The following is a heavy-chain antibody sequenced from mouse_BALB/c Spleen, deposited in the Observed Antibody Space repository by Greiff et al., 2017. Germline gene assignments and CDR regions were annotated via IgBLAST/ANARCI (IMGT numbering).Heavy chain of an antibody. CDR3: AREGYGRAMDY. J-gene: IGHJ4*01. V-gene: IGHV3-2*02. CDR2: ISYSGST. CDR1: GYSITSDYA. D-gene: IGHD1-1*01. Sequence: VQLQQSGPGLVKPSQSLSLTCTVTGYSITSDYAWNWIRQFPGNKLEWMGYISYSGSTSYNPSLKSRISITRDTSKNQFFLQLNSVTTEDTATYYCAREGYGRAMDYWGQGTSVTVSS.